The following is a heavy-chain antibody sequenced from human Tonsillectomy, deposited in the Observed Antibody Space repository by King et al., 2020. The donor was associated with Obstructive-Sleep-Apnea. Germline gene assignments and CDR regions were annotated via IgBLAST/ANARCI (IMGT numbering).Heavy chain of an antibody. V-gene: IGHV3-7*01. J-gene: IGHJ3*01. CDR3: VRDWSPQYGDTFYDAFDF. D-gene: IGHD2/OR15-2a*01. CDR2: IKPDGTVR. CDR1: GFTFSNEW. Sequence: VQLVESGGGLVQPGGSLRLSCVASGFTFSNEWMIWVRQAPGKGLEWVANIKPDGTVRNYMDSVRGRFTISRDNVKNSLHLQMDSLRAEDTAVYYCVRDWSPQYGDTFYDAFDFWGQGTMVTVSS.